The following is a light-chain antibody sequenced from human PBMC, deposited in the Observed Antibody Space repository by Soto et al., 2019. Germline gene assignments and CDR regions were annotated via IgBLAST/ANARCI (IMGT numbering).Light chain of an antibody. CDR3: QQYGSSLIT. CDR1: QSVSSSY. CDR2: GAS. J-gene: IGKJ1*01. V-gene: IGKV3-20*01. Sequence: EIVLSQSPGTLSLSPGERATLSCRASQSVSSSYLAWYQQRPGQAPSLLIYGASSRATGIPDRFSGSGSGTDFTLTITRLEPEDFAVYYCQQYGSSLITFGHGTKVDIK.